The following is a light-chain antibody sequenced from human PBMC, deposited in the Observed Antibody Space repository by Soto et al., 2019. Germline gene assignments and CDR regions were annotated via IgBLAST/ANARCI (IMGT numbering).Light chain of an antibody. CDR1: SSDVGGYNC. CDR2: DVT. Sequence: QSLLTQPRSLSGSPGQSVTISCTGTSSDVGGYNCVSWYQQHPGKAPQLIIYDVTQRPSGVPDRFSGSKSGNTASLSISGLQAEDEADYYCCSHSASYTFVFGTGTKVTVL. V-gene: IGLV2-11*01. CDR3: CSHSASYTFV. J-gene: IGLJ1*01.